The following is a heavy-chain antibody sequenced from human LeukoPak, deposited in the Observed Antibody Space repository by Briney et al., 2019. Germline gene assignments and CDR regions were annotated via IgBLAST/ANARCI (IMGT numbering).Heavy chain of an antibody. Sequence: ASVKVSCKASGYTFTGYYMHWVRQAPGQGLEWMGWINPKSGGTNYAQKFQGWVTMTRDTSISTAYMELSRLRSDDTAVYYCARGSITMVRGVISPNWFDPWGQGTLVTVSS. V-gene: IGHV1-2*04. J-gene: IGHJ5*02. CDR3: ARGSITMVRGVISPNWFDP. CDR2: INPKSGGT. D-gene: IGHD3-10*01. CDR1: GYTFTGYY.